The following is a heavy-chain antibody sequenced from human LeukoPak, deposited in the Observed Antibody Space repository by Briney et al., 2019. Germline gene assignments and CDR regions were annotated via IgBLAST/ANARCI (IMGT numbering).Heavy chain of an antibody. J-gene: IGHJ4*02. Sequence: SVKVSCKASGYTFTSYGISWVRQAPGQGLEWMGGIIPIFGTANYAQKFQGRVTITADESTSTAYMELSSLRSEDTAVYYCARDDSSGYTLDYWGQGTLVTVSS. D-gene: IGHD3-22*01. CDR2: IIPIFGTA. CDR1: GYTFTSYG. CDR3: ARDDSSGYTLDY. V-gene: IGHV1-69*13.